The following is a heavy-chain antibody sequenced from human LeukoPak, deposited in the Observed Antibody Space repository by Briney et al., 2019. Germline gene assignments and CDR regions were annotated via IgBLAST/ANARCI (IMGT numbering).Heavy chain of an antibody. CDR1: GFTFSSYE. CDR2: ISSSGSSI. D-gene: IGHD4-23*01. J-gene: IGHJ4*02. CDR3: SKAPSWYGGKPPFDY. V-gene: IGHV3-48*03. Sequence: GGSLRLSCAASGFTFSSYEMNWFRQAPGKGLEWVSYISSSGSSIYYADSVKGRFTISRDNSKNTVYLQMNSLRAEDTAVYYCSKAPSWYGGKPPFDYWGQGTLVTVSS.